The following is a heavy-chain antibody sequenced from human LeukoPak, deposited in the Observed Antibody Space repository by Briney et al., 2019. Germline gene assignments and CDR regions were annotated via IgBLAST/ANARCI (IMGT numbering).Heavy chain of an antibody. CDR2: ISASGGST. Sequence: PGGSLRLSCAASGFTFSNYAMSWVRQAPGKGLEWVSAISASGGSTYYADSVKGRFTISRDNSKNTLYLQLNSLRAEDTAVYYCAKDLGYCSSTSCSWDYWGQGTLVTVSS. V-gene: IGHV3-23*01. CDR3: AKDLGYCSSTSCSWDY. D-gene: IGHD2-2*01. J-gene: IGHJ4*02. CDR1: GFTFSNYA.